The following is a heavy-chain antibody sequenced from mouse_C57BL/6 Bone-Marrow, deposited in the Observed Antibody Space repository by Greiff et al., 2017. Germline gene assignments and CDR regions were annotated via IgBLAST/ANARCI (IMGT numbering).Heavy chain of an antibody. D-gene: IGHD1-1*01. CDR2: ISDGGSYT. J-gene: IGHJ1*03. CDR1: GFTFSSYA. V-gene: IGHV5-4*01. CDR3: ARYAVVAPTEYFDV. Sequence: VQLQESGGGLVKPGGSLQLSCAASGFTFSSYAMSWVRQTPAKRLAWVANISDGGSYTYYPANVTGRFPISRDNAKNNLYLQMSHLKSDDTAMYYCARYAVVAPTEYFDVGGTGTTVNVSS.